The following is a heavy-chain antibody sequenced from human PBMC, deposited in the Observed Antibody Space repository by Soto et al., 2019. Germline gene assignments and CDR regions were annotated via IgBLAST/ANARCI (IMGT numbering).Heavy chain of an antibody. V-gene: IGHV1-69*13. CDR2: IIPIFDTA. CDR3: ARNGTLTGYSYGMDV. D-gene: IGHD1-1*01. J-gene: IGHJ6*02. CDR1: GGTFSDST. Sequence: ASVKVSCKASGGTFSDSTINWVRQAPGQRLEWMGGIIPIFDTANYAEKFQGRVTITADESTSTSFMEVSSLRSEDTAVYYCARNGTLTGYSYGMDVWGQGTMVTVSS.